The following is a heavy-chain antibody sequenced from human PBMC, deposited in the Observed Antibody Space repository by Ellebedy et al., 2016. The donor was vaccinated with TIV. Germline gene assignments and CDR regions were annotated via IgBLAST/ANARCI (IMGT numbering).Heavy chain of an antibody. CDR2: IGANGGYT. CDR3: APRCTSDGCPGF. J-gene: IGHJ4*02. V-gene: IGHV3-23*01. CDR1: GFAFSSNW. D-gene: IGHD2-8*01. Sequence: PGGSLTLSCGASGFAFSSNWMYWVRQAPGKGLEWLSTIGANGGYTSYADSVRGRFTISRDNSNNKLFLQMNSLRTEDTAMYYCAPRCTSDGCPGFWGQGNLVTVSS.